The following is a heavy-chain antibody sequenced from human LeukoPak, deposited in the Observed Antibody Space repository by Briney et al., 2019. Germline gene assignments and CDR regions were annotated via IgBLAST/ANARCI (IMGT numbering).Heavy chain of an antibody. Sequence: GESLKISCQGSGYNFATYWIGWVRQVPGEGLEWMGLIYPADSDTRYSPSFRGQVTLSADRSVSTAYLQWSSLKTSDTAMYYCARHLGSSSADASDIWGQGTMVTVSS. CDR1: GYNFATYW. V-gene: IGHV5-51*01. CDR2: IYPADSDT. CDR3: ARHLGSSSADASDI. D-gene: IGHD6-13*01. J-gene: IGHJ3*02.